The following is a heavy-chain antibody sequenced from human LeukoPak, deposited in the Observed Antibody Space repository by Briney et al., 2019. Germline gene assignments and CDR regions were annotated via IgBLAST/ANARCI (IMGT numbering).Heavy chain of an antibody. CDR1: GGSISSYY. V-gene: IGHV4-59*01. J-gene: IGHJ4*02. CDR2: IYYSGST. Sequence: SETLSLTCTVSGGSISSYYWSWLRQPPGKGLEWLGYIYYSGSTNYNPSLKSRVTTSVDTSKNQFSLQLSSVTAADTAVYYGARGRAQKDYWGQGTLVTVST. CDR3: ARGRAQKDY.